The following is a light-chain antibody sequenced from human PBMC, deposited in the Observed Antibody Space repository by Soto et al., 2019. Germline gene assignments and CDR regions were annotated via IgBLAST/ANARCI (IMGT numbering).Light chain of an antibody. Sequence: DIQMTQSPSSLSASLGDRIIITCRASQGISNYLAWYQQKPGKVPKLLIYAASTLQSGVPSRFSGSGSGADFDLTITSLQTEDVASSYCRKRHSAPLTFRGGTKVEIK. CDR3: RKRHSAPLT. CDR1: QGISNY. J-gene: IGKJ4*01. CDR2: AAS. V-gene: IGKV1-27*01.